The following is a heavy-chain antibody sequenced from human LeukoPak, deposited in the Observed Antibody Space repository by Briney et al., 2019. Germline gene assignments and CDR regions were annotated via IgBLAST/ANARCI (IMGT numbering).Heavy chain of an antibody. CDR1: GGSISSYY. J-gene: IGHJ4*02. V-gene: IGHV4-59*01. CDR2: IYYSGST. Sequence: AETLSLTCTVSGGSISSYYWSWIRQPPGKGLEWIGYIYYSGSTNYNPSLKSRVTISVDTSKNQFSLKLSSVTAADTAVYYCARAQWELLPDYWGQGTVVTVSS. D-gene: IGHD1-26*01. CDR3: ARAQWELLPDY.